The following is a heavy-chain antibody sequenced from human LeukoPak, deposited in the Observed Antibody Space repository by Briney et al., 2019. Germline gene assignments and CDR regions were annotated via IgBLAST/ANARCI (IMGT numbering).Heavy chain of an antibody. D-gene: IGHD3-22*01. J-gene: IGHJ4*02. CDR2: IYPGDSDT. CDR3: ARHSNYYDSSGHKYYFDY. Sequence: GESLKISCKGSGYSFTSYWIGWVRQMPGKGLEWMGIIYPGDSDTRYSPSFQGQVTISADKSISTAYLQWSSLKASDTAMYYCARHSNYYDSSGHKYYFDYWGQGTLVIVSS. V-gene: IGHV5-51*01. CDR1: GYSFTSYW.